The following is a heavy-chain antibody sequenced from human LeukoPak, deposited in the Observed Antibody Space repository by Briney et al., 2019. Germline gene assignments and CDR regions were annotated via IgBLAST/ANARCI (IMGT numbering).Heavy chain of an antibody. CDR1: GGSISRSSYY. CDR2: IYYSGST. V-gene: IGHV4-39*07. J-gene: IGHJ5*02. Sequence: SETLSLTCTVSGGSISRSSYYWGWIRQPPGKGLEWIGSIYYSGSTFYNPSLKSRVTISVDTSKNQFSLMLNSVTAADTAVYYCARDQDTAVVARYDWFDPWSQGTLVTVSS. CDR3: ARDQDTAVVARYDWFDP. D-gene: IGHD5-18*01.